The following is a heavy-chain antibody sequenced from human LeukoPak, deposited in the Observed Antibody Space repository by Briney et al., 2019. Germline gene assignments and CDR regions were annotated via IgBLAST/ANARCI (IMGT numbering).Heavy chain of an antibody. CDR1: GFTFSSYW. J-gene: IGHJ4*02. Sequence: PGGSLRLSCSASGFTFSSYWMYWVRQPPGKGLEWVSYINTDGSSTSYADSVKRRFTISRDNSKNMLYLQMNSLRAEDTAVYYCANDEQWLVRIGDYWGQGTLVTVSS. CDR3: ANDEQWLVRIGDY. V-gene: IGHV3-74*01. D-gene: IGHD6-19*01. CDR2: INTDGSST.